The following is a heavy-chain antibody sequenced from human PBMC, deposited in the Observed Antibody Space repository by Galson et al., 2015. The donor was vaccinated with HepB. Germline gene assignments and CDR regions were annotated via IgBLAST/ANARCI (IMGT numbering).Heavy chain of an antibody. V-gene: IGHV1-3*01. CDR1: GYTFINFA. CDR2: INADNGNT. J-gene: IGHJ6*02. D-gene: IGHD3-10*01. CDR3: ARCRGDMVRDLIYPYYGMDV. Sequence: SVKVSCKASGYTFINFAMHWVRQAPGQRLEWMGWINADNGNTKYSQKFQGRVTITRDTSASTAYMEVRSLRSEDTAVYYCARCRGDMVRDLIYPYYGMDVWGQGTTVTVSS.